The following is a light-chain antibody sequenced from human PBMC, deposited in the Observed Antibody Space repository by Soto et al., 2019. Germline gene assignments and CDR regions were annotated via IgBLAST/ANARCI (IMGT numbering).Light chain of an antibody. CDR3: QQRSNWPPFMYT. CDR2: DAS. CDR1: QSVSSY. V-gene: IGKV3-11*01. Sequence: EIVLTQSPATLSLSPGERATLSCRASQSVSSYLAWYQQKPGQAPRLLIYDASNRATGIPARFSGSGSGTDFTLTISSLEAEEFAVYYCQQRSNWPPFMYTFGQGTKLEIK. J-gene: IGKJ2*01.